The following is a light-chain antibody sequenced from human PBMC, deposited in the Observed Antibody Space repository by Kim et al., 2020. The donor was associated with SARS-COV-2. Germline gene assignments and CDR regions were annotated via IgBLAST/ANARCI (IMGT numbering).Light chain of an antibody. Sequence: NFMLTQPHSVSESPGKTVTISCTGSSGSIANNYVQWYQQRPGSAPTTVIYEDNQRPSGVPDRFSGSIDSSSNTASLTISGLKTEDEADYYCQSYDSSSLWVFGGGTKVTVL. CDR1: SGSIANNY. J-gene: IGLJ3*02. CDR3: QSYDSSSLWV. V-gene: IGLV6-57*02. CDR2: EDN.